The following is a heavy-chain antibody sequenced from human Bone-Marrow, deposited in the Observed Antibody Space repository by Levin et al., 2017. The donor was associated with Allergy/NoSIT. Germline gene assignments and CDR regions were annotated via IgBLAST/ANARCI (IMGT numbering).Heavy chain of an antibody. V-gene: IGHV4-61*02. D-gene: IGHD6-13*01. CDR3: ARGPTAGTGD. J-gene: IGHJ4*02. Sequence: PSETLSLTCTVFGGSISSGSYYWSWIRQPAGKGLEWIGRIHTSGSTNYNPSLNSRVTISVDTSKNQFSLKLSSVTAADTAVYYCARGPTAGTGDWGQGTLVTVSS. CDR2: IHTSGST. CDR1: GGSISSGSYY.